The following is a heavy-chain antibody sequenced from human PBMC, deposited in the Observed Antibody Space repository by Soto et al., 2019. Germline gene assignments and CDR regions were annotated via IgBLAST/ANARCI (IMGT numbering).Heavy chain of an antibody. V-gene: IGHV1-69*01. CDR2: ILPVFGTA. CDR1: GGTFSSYA. Sequence: QVQLVQSGAEVKKPGSSVKVSCKASGGTFSSYAISWVRQAPGQGLEWKGGILPVFGTANYAQKFHGRVTIPADEPTSLAYMELSSLRSEDPPVYYCASRGGSCDIWCNWFGPWGQGTPVTVSS. CDR3: ASRGGSCDIWCNWFGP. D-gene: IGHD2-15*01. J-gene: IGHJ5*02.